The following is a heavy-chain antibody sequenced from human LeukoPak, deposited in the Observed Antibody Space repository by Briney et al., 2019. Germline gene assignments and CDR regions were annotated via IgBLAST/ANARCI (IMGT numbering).Heavy chain of an antibody. V-gene: IGHV4-39*01. J-gene: IGHJ6*02. CDR1: GGSTSSSSYY. Sequence: PSETLSLTCTVSGGSTSSSSYYWGWIRQPPGKGLEWIGSIYYSGSTYYNPSLKSRVTISVDTSKNQFSLKLSSVTAADTAVYYCARGADIVVVPAEVGMDVWGQGTTVTVSS. CDR2: IYYSGST. CDR3: ARGADIVVVPAEVGMDV. D-gene: IGHD2-2*01.